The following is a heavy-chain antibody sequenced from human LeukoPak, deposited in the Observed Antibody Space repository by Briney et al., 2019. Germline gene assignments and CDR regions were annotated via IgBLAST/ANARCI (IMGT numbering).Heavy chain of an antibody. CDR2: ISSSSSYI. Sequence: GGSLRLSCAASGFTFSSYSMNWVRQAPGKGLEWVSSISSSSSYIYYADLVKGRFTISRDNAKNSLYLQMNSLRAEDTAVYYCARDLNGPRPPNDYWGQGTLVTVSS. V-gene: IGHV3-21*01. CDR1: GFTFSSYS. J-gene: IGHJ4*02. CDR3: ARDLNGPRPPNDY. D-gene: IGHD1-14*01.